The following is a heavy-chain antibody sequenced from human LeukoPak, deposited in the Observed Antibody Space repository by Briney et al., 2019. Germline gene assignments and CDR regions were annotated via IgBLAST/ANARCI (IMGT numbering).Heavy chain of an antibody. CDR2: ISYIGST. CDR3: ARDLVTVTKGFDI. D-gene: IGHD4-17*01. J-gene: IGHJ3*02. V-gene: IGHV4-59*01. CDR1: DDSFSSYY. Sequence: SETLSLTCAVSDDSFSSYYWTWIRQPPGKGLEGIGYISYIGSTNYNPSLKSRFTISIDPSKNQFSLKLSSVTAADTAVYYCARDLVTVTKGFDIWGQGTMVSVSS.